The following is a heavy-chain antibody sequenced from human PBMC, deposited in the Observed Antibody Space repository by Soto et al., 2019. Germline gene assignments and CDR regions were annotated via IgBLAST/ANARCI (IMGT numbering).Heavy chain of an antibody. J-gene: IGHJ4*02. Sequence: EVQLLESGGGLVQPGGSLRLSCAASGFTFSSYAMSWVRQAQGKGLEWVSAISGSGGSTYYADSVKGRFTISRDNSKNTLYRQMNSLRAEDTAVYYCAKDKAVPRNSFDYWCQGTLVTVSS. CDR2: ISGSGGST. CDR3: AKDKAVPRNSFDY. CDR1: GFTFSSYA. V-gene: IGHV3-23*01.